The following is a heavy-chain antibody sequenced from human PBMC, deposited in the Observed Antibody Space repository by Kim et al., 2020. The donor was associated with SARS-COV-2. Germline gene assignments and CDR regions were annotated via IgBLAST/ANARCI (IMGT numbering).Heavy chain of an antibody. D-gene: IGHD6-13*01. CDR1: GGSVTSGNHY. J-gene: IGHJ4*02. CDR2: IYTRGNI. Sequence: SETLSLTCSVSGGSVTSGNHYWTWIRQPAGKRLEWIGRIYTRGNINYNPSLESRVTISLDTSTNQFPLRLNSVTAAATATYYCARDRGADSFDSWGQGTLVTVSS. CDR3: ARDRGADSFDS. V-gene: IGHV4-61*02.